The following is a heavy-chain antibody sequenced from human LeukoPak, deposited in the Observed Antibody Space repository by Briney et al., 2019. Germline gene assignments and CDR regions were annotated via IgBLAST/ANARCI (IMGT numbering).Heavy chain of an antibody. CDR3: ARDQPRYGSGSYDY. V-gene: IGHV3-21*01. CDR1: GFTFSSYS. J-gene: IGHJ4*02. D-gene: IGHD3-10*01. CDR2: ISSSSSYI. Sequence: GGSLRLSCAASGFTFSSYSMNLVRQAPGNGLEWVSSISSSSSYIYYADSVKGRFTISRDNAKNSLYLQMNSLRAEDTAVYYCARDQPRYGSGSYDYWGQGTLVTVSS.